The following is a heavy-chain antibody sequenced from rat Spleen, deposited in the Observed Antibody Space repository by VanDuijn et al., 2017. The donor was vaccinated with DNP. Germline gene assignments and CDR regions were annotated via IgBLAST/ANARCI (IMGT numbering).Heavy chain of an antibody. Sequence: QVQLKESGPGLVQPSQTLSLTCTVSGFSLPSYSVAWVRQPPGKGLEWIAAMSNGGITYYNSVLKSQLSISRDTSKSQVFLKMNSLQTEDTAMYFCARGNYGGYDYWGQGVMVTVSS. D-gene: IGHD1-11*01. J-gene: IGHJ2*01. V-gene: IGHV2-6*01. CDR1: GFSLPSYS. CDR3: ARGNYGGYDY. CDR2: MSNGGIT.